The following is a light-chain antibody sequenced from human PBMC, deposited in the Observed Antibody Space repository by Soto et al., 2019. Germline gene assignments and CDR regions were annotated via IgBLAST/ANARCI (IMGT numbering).Light chain of an antibody. CDR3: QHYSRTLPWT. J-gene: IGKJ1*01. CDR1: QTVGTNF. CDR2: GTS. Sequence: EVVLTQSPGTLSLSPGETATLSYRASQTVGTNFLAWYQQKPGQAPRLLMFGTSNRATDIPDRFGGSGSGTDFTLTISRLEPEDVAVYYCQHYSRTLPWTFGQGTKVDIK. V-gene: IGKV3-20*01.